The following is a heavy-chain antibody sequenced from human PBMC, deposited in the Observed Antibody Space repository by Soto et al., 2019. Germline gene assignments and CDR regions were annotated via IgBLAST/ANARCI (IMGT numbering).Heavy chain of an antibody. J-gene: IGHJ4*02. D-gene: IGHD2-21*01. V-gene: IGHV3-30*18. CDR3: AKDLILCDFGGYFDY. Sequence: GGSLRLSCEASGFTFSTYGMHWVRQAPGKGLEWVTFISYDGSNKYYADSVKGRFTISRDKSKNTLYLQMNSLRAEDTAVYFCAKDLILCDFGGYFDYWGQGTLVTVSS. CDR1: GFTFSTYG. CDR2: ISYDGSNK.